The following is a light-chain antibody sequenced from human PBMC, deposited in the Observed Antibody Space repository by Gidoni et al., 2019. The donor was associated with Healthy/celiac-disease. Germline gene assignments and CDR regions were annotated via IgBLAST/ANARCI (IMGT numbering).Light chain of an antibody. CDR2: GNS. CDR1: SSNIGAGYD. Sequence: QSVLTPPPSVSGAPVQRVTISCTGSSSNIGAGYDVHWYQQLPGTAPKLLIYGNSNRPSGVPDRFSGSKSGTSASLAITGLQAEDEADYYCQSYDSSLSGSRVFGTGTKVTVL. CDR3: QSYDSSLSGSRV. V-gene: IGLV1-40*01. J-gene: IGLJ1*01.